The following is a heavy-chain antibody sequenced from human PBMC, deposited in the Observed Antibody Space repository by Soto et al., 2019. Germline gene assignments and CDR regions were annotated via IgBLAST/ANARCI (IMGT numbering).Heavy chain of an antibody. J-gene: IGHJ4*02. D-gene: IGHD3-9*01. CDR1: GFTFSSYA. CDR3: VKNAVYYYILTGYIYFDF. V-gene: IGHV3-64D*08. CDR2: ISSNGGST. Sequence: GGSLRLSCSASGFTFSSYAMHWVRQAPGKGLEYVSAISSNGGSTYYADSVKGRFTISRDNSKNTLYLQMSSLRAEDTAVYYCVKNAVYYYILTGYIYFDFWGQGTLVTVSS.